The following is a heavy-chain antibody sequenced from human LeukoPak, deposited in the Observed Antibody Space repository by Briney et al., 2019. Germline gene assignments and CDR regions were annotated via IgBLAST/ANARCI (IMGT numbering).Heavy chain of an antibody. D-gene: IGHD3-10*01. J-gene: IGHJ3*02. CDR1: GGSISSYY. Sequence: PSETLSLTCTVSGGSISSYYWSWIRQPPGKGLEWIGYIYYSGSTNYNPSLKSRVTISVDTSNNQFSLNLSSVTAADTAVYYCARGGPDAFDIWGQGTMVTVSS. CDR3: ARGGPDAFDI. V-gene: IGHV4-59*01. CDR2: IYYSGST.